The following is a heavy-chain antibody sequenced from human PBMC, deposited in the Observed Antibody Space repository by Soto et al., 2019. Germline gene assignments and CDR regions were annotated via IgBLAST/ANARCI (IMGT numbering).Heavy chain of an antibody. CDR3: ERDSEQLIRPGYYYYMDD. Sequence: QVQLVQSGAEVKKPGSSVKVSCKASGGTFSSYTISWVRQAPGQGLEWMGRIIPILGIANYAQKFQGRVTITTDKSTSTANMELSSLRSEDTAVYYCERDSEQLIRPGYYYYMDDWGKGTTVTVSS. J-gene: IGHJ6*03. CDR1: GGTFSSYT. D-gene: IGHD6-13*01. V-gene: IGHV1-69*08. CDR2: IIPILGIA.